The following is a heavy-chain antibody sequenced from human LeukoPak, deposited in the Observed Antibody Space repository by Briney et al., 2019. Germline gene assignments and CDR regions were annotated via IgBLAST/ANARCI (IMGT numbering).Heavy chain of an antibody. CDR1: GYTFTSYG. V-gene: IGHV1-18*01. J-gene: IGHJ4*02. CDR2: ISAYNGNT. CDR3: ARSSRGYSYGEIDY. D-gene: IGHD5-18*01. Sequence: ASVKVSCKASGYTFTSYGISRVRQAPGQGLEWMGWISAYNGNTNYARKLQGRVTMTTDTSTSTAYMELRSLRSDDTAVYYCARSSRGYSYGEIDYWGQGTLVTVSS.